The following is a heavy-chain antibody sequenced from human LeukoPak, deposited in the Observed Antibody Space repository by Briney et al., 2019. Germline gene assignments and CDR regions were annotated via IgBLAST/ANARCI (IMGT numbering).Heavy chain of an antibody. D-gene: IGHD2-21*02. V-gene: IGHV1-2*02. CDR3: ARVTDETGQ. Sequence: ASVKVSCKASGYTFTAYYLHWVRQAPGQGLEWMGWINPDSGGTNYVQKFQGRATMTRDTSISTAYMELSGLSSDDTAVYYCARVTDETGQWGQGTLVTVSS. CDR2: INPDSGGT. J-gene: IGHJ4*02. CDR1: GYTFTAYY.